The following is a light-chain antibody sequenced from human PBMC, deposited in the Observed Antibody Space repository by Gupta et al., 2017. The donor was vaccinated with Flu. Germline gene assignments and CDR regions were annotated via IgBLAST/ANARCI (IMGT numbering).Light chain of an antibody. CDR2: DAY. Sequence: DIQMTQSPSSLSASVGDTVTITCRARQGLDTAFAWFQQKPGKAPKSLIYDAYNLQSGVPSKFSGSGSGTQFTLTISSLQPEDFATYYCLQDKNYPFTFGQGTKLEI. CDR1: QGLDTA. J-gene: IGKJ2*01. V-gene: IGKV1-16*02. CDR3: LQDKNYPFT.